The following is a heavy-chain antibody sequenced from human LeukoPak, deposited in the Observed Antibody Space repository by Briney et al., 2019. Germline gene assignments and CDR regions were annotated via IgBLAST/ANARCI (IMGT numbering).Heavy chain of an antibody. CDR3: ARISGSYEGLDY. Sequence: ASVKVSCKASGYTFTGYFMHWVRQAPGQGLEWMGWINSNSGGTNYAQKLQGRVTMTRDTSISTAYMELSRLRSDDTAVYYCARISGSYEGLDYWGQGTLVTVSS. CDR2: INSNSGGT. V-gene: IGHV1-2*02. J-gene: IGHJ4*02. CDR1: GYTFTGYF. D-gene: IGHD1-26*01.